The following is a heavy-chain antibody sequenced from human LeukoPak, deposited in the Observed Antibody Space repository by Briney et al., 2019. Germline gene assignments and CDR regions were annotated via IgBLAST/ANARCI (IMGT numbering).Heavy chain of an antibody. V-gene: IGHV3-23*01. Sequence: GGSLRLSCAASGFTFSSYAMSWVRQAPGKGLESVSAISCSAAGTYYADSVKGRFTISRDNSKNTLYLQMNSLRADDTAVYYCAKDLHDILTGYPPGYFDYWGQGTLVTVSS. CDR1: GFTFSSYA. CDR3: AKDLHDILTGYPPGYFDY. D-gene: IGHD3-9*01. CDR2: ISCSAAGT. J-gene: IGHJ4*02.